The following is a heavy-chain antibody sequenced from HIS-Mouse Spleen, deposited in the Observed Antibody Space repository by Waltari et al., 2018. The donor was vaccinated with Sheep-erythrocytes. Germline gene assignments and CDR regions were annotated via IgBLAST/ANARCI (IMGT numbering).Heavy chain of an antibody. Sequence: ASVKVSCKASGYTFTGYYMHWVRQALDKGLSGWDGSTLTVVAQTMHTSISTAYMELSRLRSDDTAVYYCARGYCSSTSCYGYFQHWGQGTLVTVSS. CDR3: ARGYCSSTSCYGYFQH. CDR2: STLTVVA. J-gene: IGHJ1*01. D-gene: IGHD2-2*01. V-gene: IGHV1-2*02. CDR1: GYTFTGYY.